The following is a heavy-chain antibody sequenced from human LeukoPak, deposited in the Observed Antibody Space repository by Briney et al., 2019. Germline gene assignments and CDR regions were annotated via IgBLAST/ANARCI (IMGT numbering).Heavy chain of an antibody. D-gene: IGHD2-2*01. J-gene: IGHJ6*02. Sequence: KPSETLSLTCTVSGASISSYYWSWIRQPPGKGLEWIGYIYYSGSTNSNPPLKSRVTISVDKVKNQFSLKLSSVTAADTALYYCARHLTDCSSTTCYLGPYGMDVWGQGTTVTVSS. CDR1: GASISSYY. V-gene: IGHV4-59*08. CDR2: IYYSGST. CDR3: ARHLTDCSSTTCYLGPYGMDV.